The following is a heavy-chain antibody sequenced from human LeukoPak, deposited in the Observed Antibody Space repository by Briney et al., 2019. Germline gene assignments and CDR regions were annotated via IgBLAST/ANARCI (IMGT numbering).Heavy chain of an antibody. Sequence: PSETLSLTCTVSSVSISSYYWSWIRQPPGKGLEWIGYIYYSGSTNYNPSLKSRVTISVDTSKNQFSLKLSSVTAADTAVYYCARGDDYGPLPFDYWGQGTLVTVSS. V-gene: IGHV4-59*01. D-gene: IGHD4-17*01. CDR3: ARGDDYGPLPFDY. CDR1: SVSISSYY. J-gene: IGHJ4*02. CDR2: IYYSGST.